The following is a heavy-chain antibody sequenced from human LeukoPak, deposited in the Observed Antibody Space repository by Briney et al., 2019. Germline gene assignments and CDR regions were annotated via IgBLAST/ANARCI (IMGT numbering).Heavy chain of an antibody. CDR3: ARDGFLGPVTAYLDY. Sequence: PGGSLRLSCAASGFTFRSYAMHWVRQAPGKGLAWVSRVKSDGSSTTYADSVKGRFTISRDNARNTLYLQMKGMRAEDTAVYYCARDGFLGPVTAYLDYWGQGTPVTVSS. J-gene: IGHJ4*02. D-gene: IGHD2-21*02. CDR1: GFTFRSYA. V-gene: IGHV3-74*01. CDR2: VKSDGSST.